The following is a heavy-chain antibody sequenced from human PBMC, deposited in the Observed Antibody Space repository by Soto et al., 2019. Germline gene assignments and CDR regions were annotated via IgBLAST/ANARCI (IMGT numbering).Heavy chain of an antibody. J-gene: IGHJ4*02. Sequence: QVELVQSGAAVKKPGSSVKVSCKASGVTFSSYAINWVRQDPGQGLEWIVGIIPNIDTTNYAQKFQGRVKVTADESTRTTYMELSSLSSEDTAVYYCVRGRDGHNSYYFDHWGPGTQVAVSS. CDR1: GVTFSSYA. CDR3: VRGRDGHNSYYFDH. CDR2: IIPNIDTT. V-gene: IGHV1-69*01.